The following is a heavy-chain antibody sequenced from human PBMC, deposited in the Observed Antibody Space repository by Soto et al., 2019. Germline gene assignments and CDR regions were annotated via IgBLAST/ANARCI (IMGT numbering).Heavy chain of an antibody. D-gene: IGHD5-18*01. Sequence: SETLSLTCTVSGGSISSGDYKWSWIRQPPGKGLEWIGYIYYTGSTYYNPSLKSRVTISVDTSKNQFSLKLNSVTAADTAVYYCAREKYIYGSFDYWGQGTLVTVSS. CDR2: IYYTGST. J-gene: IGHJ4*02. CDR1: GGSISSGDYK. V-gene: IGHV4-30-4*01. CDR3: AREKYIYGSFDY.